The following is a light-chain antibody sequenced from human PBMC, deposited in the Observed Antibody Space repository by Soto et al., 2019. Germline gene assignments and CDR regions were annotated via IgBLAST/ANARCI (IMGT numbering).Light chain of an antibody. CDR3: QQFNNYPRT. Sequence: ALQLTQSPSSLSASVGDRVTITCRASQGISSALAWYQQKPGKAPKLLIYDASSLESVVPSRFSGSGSGTDFTLTISSLQPEDFAPYYCQQFNNYPRTFGQGTKVEIK. V-gene: IGKV1D-13*01. J-gene: IGKJ1*01. CDR1: QGISSA. CDR2: DAS.